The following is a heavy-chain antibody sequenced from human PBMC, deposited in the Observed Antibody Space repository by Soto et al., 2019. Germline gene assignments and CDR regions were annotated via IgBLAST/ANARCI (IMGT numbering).Heavy chain of an antibody. Sequence: PSETRSLTCTVSGGSISSGGYYGSWIRQHPGKGLEWIGYIYYSGSTYYNPSLKSRVTISVDTSKNQFSLKLSSVTAADTAVYYCARDYVAGYSYGFFDYWGQGTLVTVSS. CDR2: IYYSGST. CDR3: ARDYVAGYSYGFFDY. CDR1: GGSISSGGYY. J-gene: IGHJ4*02. D-gene: IGHD5-18*01. V-gene: IGHV4-31*02.